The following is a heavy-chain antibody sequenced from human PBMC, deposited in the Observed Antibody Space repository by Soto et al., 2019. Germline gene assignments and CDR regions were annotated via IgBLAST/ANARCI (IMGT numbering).Heavy chain of an antibody. Sequence: SETLSLTCAVYGGSFSGYYWSWIRQPPEKEQEWIGEINHSGSTNYNPSIKSRVTISVDTSKNQFSLKLSSVTAADTAVYYCARETTDGYDILARNYYYYYMDVWGKGTTVTVS. CDR1: GGSFSGYY. D-gene: IGHD3-9*01. V-gene: IGHV4-34*01. CDR3: ARETTDGYDILARNYYYYYMDV. J-gene: IGHJ6*03. CDR2: INHSGST.